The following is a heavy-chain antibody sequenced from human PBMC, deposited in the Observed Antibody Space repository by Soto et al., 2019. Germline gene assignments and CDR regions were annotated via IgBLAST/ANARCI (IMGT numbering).Heavy chain of an antibody. CDR2: IIPILGIA. CDR1: GSTFSSYT. J-gene: IGHJ3*02. Sequence: SVKVSCKASGSTFSSYTISWVRQAPGQGLEWMGRIIPILGIAKYAQKIQGRVTITADKFTSTAYMKLSSLRSEDTAMYYFAMCDYCSGVSCYSLDGFYIWGQGTTVTVSS. CDR3: AMCDYCSGVSCYSLDGFYI. D-gene: IGHD2-15*01. V-gene: IGHV1-69*02.